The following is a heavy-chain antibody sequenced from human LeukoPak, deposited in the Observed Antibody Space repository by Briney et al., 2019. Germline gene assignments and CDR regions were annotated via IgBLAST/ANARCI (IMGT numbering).Heavy chain of an antibody. Sequence: GGSLRLSCAASGFTFSTFDMNWARRAPGKGLEWVSYISSGSSTIYYADSVKGRFTISRDNAKNSLYLQMNSLRAEDTAVYYCARLRYYAMDVWGQGTTVIVSS. CDR2: ISSGSSTI. V-gene: IGHV3-48*01. J-gene: IGHJ6*02. CDR1: GFTFSTFD. CDR3: ARLRYYAMDV.